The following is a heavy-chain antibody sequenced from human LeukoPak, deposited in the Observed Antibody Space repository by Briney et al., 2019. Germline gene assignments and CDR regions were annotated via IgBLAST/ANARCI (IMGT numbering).Heavy chain of an antibody. CDR2: ISGSGGST. V-gene: IGHV3-23*01. Sequence: GGSLRLSCAASGFTFSSYEMNWVRRAPGKGLEWVSAISGSGGSTYYADSVKGRFTISRDNSKNTLYLQMNSLRAEDTAVYYCAKRDTAMATSYYGMDVWGQGTTVTVSS. CDR3: AKRDTAMATSYYGMDV. J-gene: IGHJ6*02. CDR1: GFTFSSYE. D-gene: IGHD5-18*01.